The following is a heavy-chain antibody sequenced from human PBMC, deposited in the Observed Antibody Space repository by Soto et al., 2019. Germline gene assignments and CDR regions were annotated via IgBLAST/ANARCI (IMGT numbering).Heavy chain of an antibody. CDR1: GFTFSSYG. Sequence: PGGSLRLSCAASGFTFSSYGMHWVRQAPGKGLEWVAVISYDGSNKYYADSVEGRFTISRDNSKNTLYLQMNSLRAEDTAVYYCAKEGGYSYRLEFHFDYWGQGTLVTVSS. CDR2: ISYDGSNK. CDR3: AKEGGYSYRLEFHFDY. D-gene: IGHD5-18*01. V-gene: IGHV3-30*18. J-gene: IGHJ4*02.